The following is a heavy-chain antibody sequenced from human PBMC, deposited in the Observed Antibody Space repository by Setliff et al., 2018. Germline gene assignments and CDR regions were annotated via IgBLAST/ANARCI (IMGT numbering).Heavy chain of an antibody. CDR1: GGSIRSGSFY. CDR3: AKERYFDWFFEN. V-gene: IGHV4-61*02. CDR2: VHASGSP. Sequence: SETLSLTCTVSGGSIRSGSFYWSWIRQSAEKGLEWIGRVHASGSPNYNPSFKGRATISLDTSPNQFSLNLNSVTAADTAVYYCAKERYFDWFFENWGQGTLVTVSS. D-gene: IGHD3-9*01. J-gene: IGHJ4*02.